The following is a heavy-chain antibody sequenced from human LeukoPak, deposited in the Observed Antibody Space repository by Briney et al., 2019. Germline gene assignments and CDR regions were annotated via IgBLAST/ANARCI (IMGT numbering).Heavy chain of an antibody. D-gene: IGHD2-2*01. V-gene: IGHV1-18*01. Sequence: GASVKVSCKTSGYTFRSYAISWVRQAPGQGLERMGWINVYNGYTNYARNFQGRVTMTTDTSTSTAYMEVRSLRSDDTAVYYCARLECSSTTCYDDYWGQGTLVIVSS. CDR2: INVYNGYT. CDR1: GYTFRSYA. J-gene: IGHJ4*02. CDR3: ARLECSSTTCYDDY.